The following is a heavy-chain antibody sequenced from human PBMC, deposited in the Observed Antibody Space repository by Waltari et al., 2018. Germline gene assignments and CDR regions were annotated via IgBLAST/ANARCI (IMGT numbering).Heavy chain of an antibody. V-gene: IGHV1-2*02. Sequence: QVQLVQSGAEVKKPGASVKVSCKASGYTFTGYYMHWVRQAPGQGLEWMGWIKPNRGGKNYAKKFQGRVNMTRDTSISTAYMELSRLRSDDTAVYYCARDSRKQLVPFDYWGQGTLVTVSS. D-gene: IGHD6-6*01. CDR3: ARDSRKQLVPFDY. CDR2: IKPNRGGK. CDR1: GYTFTGYY. J-gene: IGHJ4*02.